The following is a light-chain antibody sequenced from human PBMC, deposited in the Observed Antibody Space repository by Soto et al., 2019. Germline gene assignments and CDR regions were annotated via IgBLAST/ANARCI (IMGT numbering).Light chain of an antibody. J-gene: IGLJ3*02. Sequence: QAVVTQPPSASGTPGQRVTISCSGSTSSIGSNTVNWYQQLPGTAPKLLIYSNNQRPSGVPDRFSGSKSGTSASLAISGLQSEDEADYYCAAWDDSFNGWVFGGGTKVTVL. V-gene: IGLV1-44*01. CDR3: AAWDDSFNGWV. CDR2: SNN. CDR1: TSSIGSNT.